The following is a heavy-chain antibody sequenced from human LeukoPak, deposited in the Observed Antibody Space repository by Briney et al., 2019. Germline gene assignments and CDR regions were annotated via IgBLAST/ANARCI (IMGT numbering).Heavy chain of an antibody. CDR1: GGSFSGYY. Sequence: PSETLSLTCAVYGGSFSGYYWSWLGQPPGKGLEWIGEINHSGSTNYNPSLTRRVTISVDMSRTQFSLKLSSVTAADTAVFYCARGPPTVYGGNGFYYVFDYWGQGTLVTVSS. CDR2: INHSGST. J-gene: IGHJ4*02. V-gene: IGHV4-34*01. CDR3: ARGPPTVYGGNGFYYVFDY. D-gene: IGHD3-22*01.